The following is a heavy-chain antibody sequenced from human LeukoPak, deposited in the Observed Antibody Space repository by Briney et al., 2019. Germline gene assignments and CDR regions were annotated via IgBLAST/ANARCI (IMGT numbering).Heavy chain of an antibody. J-gene: IGHJ4*02. D-gene: IGHD3-10*01. Sequence: PGGSLRLSCAASGFTFSSYEMNWVRQAPGKGLEWVSYISSSGSTIYYADSVKGRFTISRDNAKNSLYLQMNSLRAEDTAVYYCARDVWFGELPYYFDYWGQGTLVTVSS. CDR2: ISSSGSTI. CDR3: ARDVWFGELPYYFDY. V-gene: IGHV3-48*03. CDR1: GFTFSSYE.